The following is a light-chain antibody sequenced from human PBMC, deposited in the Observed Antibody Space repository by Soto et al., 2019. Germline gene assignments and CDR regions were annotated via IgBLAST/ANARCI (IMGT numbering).Light chain of an antibody. CDR3: QSYDSTLSGSG. CDR2: GNS. V-gene: IGLV1-40*01. J-gene: IGLJ3*02. Sequence: QSVLTQPPSVSGAPGQRVTISCTGSSSNIGGGYDVHWYLQLPGTAPKLLIYGNSNRPSGVPDRFSGSKSGTSASLAITGLQAEDETDDYCQSYDSTLSGSGFGGGTTLTVL. CDR1: SSNIGGGYD.